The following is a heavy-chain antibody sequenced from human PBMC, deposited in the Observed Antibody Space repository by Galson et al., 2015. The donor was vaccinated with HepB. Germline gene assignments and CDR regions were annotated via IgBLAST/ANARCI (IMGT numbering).Heavy chain of an antibody. D-gene: IGHD2-21*01. V-gene: IGHV1-46*03. Sequence: SVKVSCKASGYTFTSYYMHWVRQAPGQGLEWMGIINPSGGSTSYAQKFQGRVTMTRDTSTSTVYMELSSLRSEDTAVYYCARDGRAYCGGDCYTRATSDYWGQGTLVTVSS. CDR3: ARDGRAYCGGDCYTRATSDY. CDR1: GYTFTSYY. CDR2: INPSGGST. J-gene: IGHJ4*02.